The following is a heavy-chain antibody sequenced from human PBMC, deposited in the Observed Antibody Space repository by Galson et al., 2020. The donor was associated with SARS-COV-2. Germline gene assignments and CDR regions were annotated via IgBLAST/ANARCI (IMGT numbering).Heavy chain of an antibody. CDR2: ISSSSSTI. J-gene: IGHJ3*02. Sequence: GGSLRLSCAASGFTFSSYSMNWVRQAPGKGLEWVSYISSSSSTIYYADSVKGRFTISRDNAKNSLYLQMNSLRDEDTAVYYCARDWYYYDSSGYYCDAFDIWGQGTMVTVSS. CDR1: GFTFSSYS. D-gene: IGHD3-22*01. CDR3: ARDWYYYDSSGYYCDAFDI. V-gene: IGHV3-48*02.